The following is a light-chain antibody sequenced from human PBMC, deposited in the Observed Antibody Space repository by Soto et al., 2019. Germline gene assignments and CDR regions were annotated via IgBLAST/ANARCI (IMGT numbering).Light chain of an antibody. CDR2: DAS. CDR3: QQRSSWPLT. CDR1: QSIRSY. J-gene: IGKJ4*01. V-gene: IGKV3-11*01. Sequence: EIVLTPSPATLSLSPVDSATLSCRASQSIRSYLAWYQQKRGQAPRLLIYDASNRATGIPARFSGSGSGTDFSLTISSLEPEDFAVYYCQQRSSWPLTFGGGTKVDIK.